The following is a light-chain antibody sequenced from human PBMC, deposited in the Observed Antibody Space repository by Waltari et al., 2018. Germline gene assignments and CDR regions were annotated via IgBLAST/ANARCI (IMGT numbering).Light chain of an antibody. Sequence: DVQLTQSPSFLSASVGDRVTITCRASQGVGSYLAWYQQKPGEAPKLLIHAASTLQSGVPSRFSGSSSGTEFTLTVSSLQTEDFGTYYCQQVNTYPLTFGGGTKVEI. CDR1: QGVGSY. CDR3: QQVNTYPLT. V-gene: IGKV1-9*01. CDR2: AAS. J-gene: IGKJ4*01.